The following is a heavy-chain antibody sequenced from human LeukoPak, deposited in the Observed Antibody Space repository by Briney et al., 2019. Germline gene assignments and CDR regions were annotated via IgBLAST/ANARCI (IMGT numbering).Heavy chain of an antibody. CDR2: INPSSGGT. J-gene: IGHJ4*02. V-gene: IGHV1-2*02. D-gene: IGHD6-19*01. Sequence: ATVKVSCKASGYTFTGYYVHWVRQAPGQGREWMGWINPSSGGTNYAQKFQGRVTMTRDTSISTAYMELSSLRSDDTAVFYCARASSGQLWYYFDYWGQGALVTVSS. CDR3: ARASSGQLWYYFDY. CDR1: GYTFTGYY.